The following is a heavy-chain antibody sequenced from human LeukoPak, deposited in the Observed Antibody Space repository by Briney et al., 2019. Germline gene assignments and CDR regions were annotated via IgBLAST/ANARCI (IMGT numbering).Heavy chain of an antibody. J-gene: IGHJ5*02. CDR1: GGSISSYY. CDR2: IYTSGST. Sequence: SETLSLTCTVSGGSISSYYWSWIRQPAGKGLEWIGRIYTSGSTNYNPSLKSRVTMSVDTSKNQFSLKLSSVTAADTAVYYCARDGSHYGDNNWFDPWGQGTLVTVSS. D-gene: IGHD4-17*01. V-gene: IGHV4-4*07. CDR3: ARDGSHYGDNNWFDP.